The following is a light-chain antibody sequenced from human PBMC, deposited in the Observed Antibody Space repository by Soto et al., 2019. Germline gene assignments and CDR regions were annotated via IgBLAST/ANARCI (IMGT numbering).Light chain of an antibody. V-gene: IGLV2-8*01. CDR2: EVY. Sequence: QSALTRPPSASGSPGQSVTISCTGTGSDVGAYNFVSWYQHHPGKAPQALIYEVYKRPSGVPDRFSGSKSGNTASLTVSGLQTEDEADYYCSSYAGSNDLVVFGGGTKLTVL. CDR3: SSYAGSNDLVV. J-gene: IGLJ2*01. CDR1: GSDVGAYNF.